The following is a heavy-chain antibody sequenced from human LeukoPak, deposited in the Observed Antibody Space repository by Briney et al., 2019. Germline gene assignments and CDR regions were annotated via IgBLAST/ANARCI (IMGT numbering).Heavy chain of an antibody. V-gene: IGHV1-69*13. CDR2: IIPIFGTA. D-gene: IGHD5-12*01. CDR1: GGTFSNYA. CDR3: ARVANAGYDYGHFDC. J-gene: IGHJ4*02. Sequence: ASVKVSCKASGGTFSNYAISWVRQAPGQGLEWVGGIIPIFGTANYAQRFQDRVTITADESTSTAYMEIKSLRSEDTAVYYCARVANAGYDYGHFDCWGQGTLVTVSS.